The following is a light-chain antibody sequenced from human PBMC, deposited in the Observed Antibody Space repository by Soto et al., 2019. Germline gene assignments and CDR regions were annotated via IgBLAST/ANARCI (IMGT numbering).Light chain of an antibody. CDR3: QHYNSYSEA. CDR1: QGISSY. Sequence: AILMTQSPSALSASTGDRVTITCRASQGISSYLAWYQQKPGKAPKLLIYKASTLKSGVPSRFSGSGSGTEFTLTISSLQPDDFATYYCQHYNSYSEAFGQGTKVDIK. V-gene: IGKV1-8*01. J-gene: IGKJ1*01. CDR2: KAS.